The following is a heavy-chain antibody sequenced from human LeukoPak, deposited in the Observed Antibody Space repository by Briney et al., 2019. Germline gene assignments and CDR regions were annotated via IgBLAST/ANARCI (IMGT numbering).Heavy chain of an antibody. CDR1: GFTSSSYS. V-gene: IGHV3-21*01. CDR3: ARDAVVAANFDY. D-gene: IGHD2-15*01. J-gene: IGHJ4*02. CDR2: ISSSSSYI. Sequence: GGSLRLSCAASGFTSSSYSMNWVRQAPGKGLEWVSSISSSSSYIYYADSVKGRFTISRDNAKNSLYLQMNSLRAEDTAVYYCARDAVVAANFDYWGQGTLVTVSS.